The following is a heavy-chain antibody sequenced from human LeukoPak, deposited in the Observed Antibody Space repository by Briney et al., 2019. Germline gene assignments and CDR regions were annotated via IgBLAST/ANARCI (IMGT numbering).Heavy chain of an antibody. Sequence: GGSLRLSCAASGFTFSSYAMHWVRQAPGKGLEWVAVISYDGSNKYYADSVKGRFTISRDNSKNTLYLQMNSLRAEDTAVYYCARSPHYDFWSGYSAYFDYWGQGTLVTVSS. V-gene: IGHV3-30*04. CDR1: GFTFSSYA. CDR3: ARSPHYDFWSGYSAYFDY. D-gene: IGHD3-3*01. CDR2: ISYDGSNK. J-gene: IGHJ4*02.